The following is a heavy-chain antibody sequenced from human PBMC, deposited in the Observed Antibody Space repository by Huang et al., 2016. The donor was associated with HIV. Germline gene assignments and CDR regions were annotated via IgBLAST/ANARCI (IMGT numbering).Heavy chain of an antibody. D-gene: IGHD3-22*01. CDR1: GGTFSSYA. CDR3: ARARGYYDSSVSYYFDY. CDR2: SSPIFGTA. Sequence: QVQLVQSGAEVKKPGSSVKVSCKASGGTFSSYAISWVRQAPGHGLEWMGGSSPIFGTANYAQKFQGRVTITADESTSTAYMELSSLRSEDTAVYYCARARGYYDSSVSYYFDYWGQGTLVTVSS. J-gene: IGHJ4*02. V-gene: IGHV1-69*13.